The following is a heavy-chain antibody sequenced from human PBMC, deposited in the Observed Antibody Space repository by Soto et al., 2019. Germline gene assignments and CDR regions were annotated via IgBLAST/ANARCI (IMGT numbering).Heavy chain of an antibody. Sequence: GGSLRLSCAASGFTFSSYGMHWVRQAPGKGLEGVAVIWFDGSNKYYADSFKGRFTISRDNSKNTLYLQMNSLRAEDTAVYYCARIHYDSSGYPTYYGMDVWGQGTTVTVSS. CDR2: IWFDGSNK. CDR3: ARIHYDSSGYPTYYGMDV. D-gene: IGHD3-22*01. J-gene: IGHJ6*02. V-gene: IGHV3-33*01. CDR1: GFTFSSYG.